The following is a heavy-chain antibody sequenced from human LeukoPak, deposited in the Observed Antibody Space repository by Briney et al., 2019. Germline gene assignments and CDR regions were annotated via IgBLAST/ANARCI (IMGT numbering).Heavy chain of an antibody. CDR3: ARTQYCSSSNCYSYSYYYYMDV. CDR1: GGSISSSSYY. D-gene: IGHD2-2*01. J-gene: IGHJ6*03. Sequence: SETLSLTCTVSGGSISSSSYYWGWIRQPPGKGLEWIGSIYYSGSTYYNPSLKSRVTISVDTSKNQFSLKLSSVTAADTAVYYCARTQYCSSSNCYSYSYYYYMDVWGKGTTVTVSS. V-gene: IGHV4-39*01. CDR2: IYYSGST.